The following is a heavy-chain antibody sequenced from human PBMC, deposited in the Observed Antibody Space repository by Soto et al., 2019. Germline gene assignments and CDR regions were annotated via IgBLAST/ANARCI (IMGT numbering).Heavy chain of an antibody. Sequence: TLSLTCTVSGGSISSGDYYWSWIRQPPGKGLEWIGYIYYSGSTYYNPSLKSRVTISVDTSKNQFSLKLSSVTAADTAVYYCARVGGGSSDFDYWGQGTLVTVSS. CDR1: GGSISSGDYY. J-gene: IGHJ4*02. CDR3: ARVGGGSSDFDY. CDR2: IYYSGST. V-gene: IGHV4-30-4*01. D-gene: IGHD3-16*01.